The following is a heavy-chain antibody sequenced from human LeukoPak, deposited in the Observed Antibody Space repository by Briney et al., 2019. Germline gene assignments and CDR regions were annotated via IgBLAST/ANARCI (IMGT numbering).Heavy chain of an antibody. CDR1: GFTFSSYG. CDR2: ISTGGGST. D-gene: IGHD4-17*01. Sequence: PGGSLRLSCAASGFTFSSYGMSWVRQAPGKGLEWVSAISTGGGSTYYADSVKGRFTISRDNAKNSLYLQMNSLRAEDTAVYYCAVGHDYGDAFDIWGQGTMVTVSS. J-gene: IGHJ3*02. V-gene: IGHV3-23*01. CDR3: AVGHDYGDAFDI.